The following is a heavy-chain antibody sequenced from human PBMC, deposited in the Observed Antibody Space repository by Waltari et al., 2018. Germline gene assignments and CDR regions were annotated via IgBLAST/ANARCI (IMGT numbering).Heavy chain of an antibody. J-gene: IGHJ4*02. V-gene: IGHV3-30-3*01. Sequence: QVQLVESGGGVVQPGRSLRLSCAASGFTFSSYAMHWVRQAPGKGLEWVAVISYDGSNKYYADSVKGRFTISRDNSKNTLYLQMNSLRAEDTAVYYCARVVAADGSYGGYFDYWGQGTLVTVSS. CDR3: ARVVAADGSYGGYFDY. CDR1: GFTFSSYA. CDR2: ISYDGSNK. D-gene: IGHD6-13*01.